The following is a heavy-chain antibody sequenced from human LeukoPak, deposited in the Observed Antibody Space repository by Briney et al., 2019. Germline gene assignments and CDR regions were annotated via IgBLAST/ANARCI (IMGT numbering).Heavy chain of an antibody. CDR2: FDPEDGET. Sequence: ASVKVSCKVSGYTLTELSMHWVRQAPGKGLEWMGGFDPEDGETIYAQKFQGRVTMTEDTSTDTAYMELSNLRSEDTAVYYCATDVRYYDSSDSIWGQGTMVTVSS. J-gene: IGHJ3*02. CDR1: GYTLTELS. V-gene: IGHV1-24*01. CDR3: ATDVRYYDSSDSI. D-gene: IGHD3-22*01.